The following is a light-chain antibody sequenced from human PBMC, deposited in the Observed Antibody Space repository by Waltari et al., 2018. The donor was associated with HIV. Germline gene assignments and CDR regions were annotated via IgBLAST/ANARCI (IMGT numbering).Light chain of an antibody. V-gene: IGLV2-14*03. Sequence: QSALTQPASVSGAPGQSITISCTGTTRDVGGYDYVSWYQQHPGKAPKLTIYDVNNRTSGVSNRFSGSKSGNTASLTISGLQAEDEADYYCSSYTLTSTYVFGTGTKVTVL. J-gene: IGLJ1*01. CDR2: DVN. CDR3: SSYTLTSTYV. CDR1: TRDVGGYDY.